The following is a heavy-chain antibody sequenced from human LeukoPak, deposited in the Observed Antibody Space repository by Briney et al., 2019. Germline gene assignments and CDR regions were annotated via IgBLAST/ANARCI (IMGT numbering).Heavy chain of an antibody. Sequence: GRSLRLSCAASGFTFSSYAMHWVRQAPGKGLEWVSYISSSSSTIYYADSVKGRFTISRDNAKNSLFLQMNSLRVEDTAVYYCARDFEGTYSLGSFDYWGQGTLVTVSS. CDR3: ARDFEGTYSLGSFDY. D-gene: IGHD1-26*01. CDR1: GFTFSSYA. V-gene: IGHV3-48*04. J-gene: IGHJ4*02. CDR2: ISSSSSTI.